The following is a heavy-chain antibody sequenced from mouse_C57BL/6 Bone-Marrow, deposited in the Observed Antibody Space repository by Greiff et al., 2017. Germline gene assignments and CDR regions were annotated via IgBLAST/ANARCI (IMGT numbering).Heavy chain of an antibody. D-gene: IGHD1-1*01. CDR3: ARGITTVVRDY. V-gene: IGHV1-81*01. CDR2: IYPRSGNT. CDR1: GYTFTSYG. J-gene: IGHJ2*01. Sequence: VKLQQSGAELARPGASVKLSCKASGYTFTSYGISWVKQRTGQGLEWIGEIYPRSGNTYYNEKFKGKATLTADKSSSTAYMELRSLRSEDSAVYFCARGITTVVRDYWGQGTTLTVSS.